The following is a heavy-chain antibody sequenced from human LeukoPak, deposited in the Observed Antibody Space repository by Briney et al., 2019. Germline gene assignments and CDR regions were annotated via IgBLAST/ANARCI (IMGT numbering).Heavy chain of an antibody. D-gene: IGHD1-1*01. CDR3: ARVNINNWHSCDY. CDR2: IYHSGSP. J-gene: IGHJ4*02. CDR1: GGSISSNNW. Sequence: PSGTLSLSCAVYGGSISSNNWWGWVRQPPGKGLEGIGEIYHSGSPNYNPSLKSRVTISVDKSRNHFSLNLSSVTAADTAVYYCARVNINNWHSCDYWGQGTLVTVSS. V-gene: IGHV4-4*02.